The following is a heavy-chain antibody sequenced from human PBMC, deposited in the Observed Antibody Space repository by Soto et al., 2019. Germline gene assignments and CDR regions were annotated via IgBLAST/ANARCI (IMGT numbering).Heavy chain of an antibody. V-gene: IGHV4-39*01. CDR1: GDSISSSKYY. CDR3: ASTGRYYYYYGMDV. D-gene: IGHD1-26*01. Sequence: SETLSLTCTFSGDSISSSKYYWGWIRQPPGKGLEWIGSIYYSGSTYYNPSLKSRVTISVDTSKNQFSLKLSSVTAADTAVYYCASTGRYYYYYGMDVWGQGTTVTVSS. J-gene: IGHJ6*02. CDR2: IYYSGST.